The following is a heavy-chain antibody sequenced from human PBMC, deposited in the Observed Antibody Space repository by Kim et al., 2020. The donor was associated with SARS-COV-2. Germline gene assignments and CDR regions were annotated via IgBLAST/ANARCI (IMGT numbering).Heavy chain of an antibody. Sequence: ASVKVSCKASGYPFRSYSIYWVRQAPGQGPEYMGWLNTNTKIPTYAQGFTGRFVFSLDTSVSTTYLEITGLKSDDTAVYYCGRPFIAASGTLRPRRPLEHWGQGTLVVVSS. J-gene: IGHJ1*01. D-gene: IGHD6-13*01. V-gene: IGHV7-4-1*02. CDR2: LNTNTKIP. CDR3: GRPFIAASGTLRPRRPLEH. CDR1: GYPFRSYS.